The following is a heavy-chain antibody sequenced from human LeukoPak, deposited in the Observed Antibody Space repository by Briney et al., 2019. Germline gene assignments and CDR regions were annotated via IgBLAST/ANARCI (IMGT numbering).Heavy chain of an antibody. CDR3: ARVPYRSGGSCYYYGMDV. Sequence: GASVKVSCKASGYTLTGYYMHWVRQAPGQGLEWMGWINPNSGGTNYAQKFQGWVTMTRDTSISTAYMELSRLRSDDTAVYYCARVPYRSGGSCYYYGMDVWGQGTTVTVSS. J-gene: IGHJ6*02. CDR1: GYTLTGYY. D-gene: IGHD2-15*01. V-gene: IGHV1-2*04. CDR2: INPNSGGT.